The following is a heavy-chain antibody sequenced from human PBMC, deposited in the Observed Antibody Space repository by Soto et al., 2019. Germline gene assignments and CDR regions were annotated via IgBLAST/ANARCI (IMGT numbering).Heavy chain of an antibody. D-gene: IGHD6-6*01. CDR1: GGTFSSYA. CDR3: AGSYSSSRYYYYYGMDV. J-gene: IGHJ6*02. Sequence: QVQLVQSGAEVKKPGSSVKVSCKASGGTFSSYAISWVRQAPGQGLEWMGGIIPIFGTANYAQKFQGRVTITTDESTSTAYMELSSLRSEDMAVYYCAGSYSSSRYYYYYGMDVWGQGTTVTVSS. CDR2: IIPIFGTA. V-gene: IGHV1-69*01.